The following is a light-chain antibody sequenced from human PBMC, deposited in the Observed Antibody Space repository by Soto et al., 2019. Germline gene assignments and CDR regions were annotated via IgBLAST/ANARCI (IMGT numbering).Light chain of an antibody. V-gene: IGKV3-20*01. Sequence: EIVLTQSPGTLSLSPGESATLSCRASQSVDRNYLAWYQQRPGQAPRLLIYGASSRATGIPPRFSGSGSGAEFVLPISGLEAEDLAVYYCHQFASTPRTFGQGTKVESK. J-gene: IGKJ1*01. CDR1: QSVDRNY. CDR2: GAS. CDR3: HQFASTPRT.